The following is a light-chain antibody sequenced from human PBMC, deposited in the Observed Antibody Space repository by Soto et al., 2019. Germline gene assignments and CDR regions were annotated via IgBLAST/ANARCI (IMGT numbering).Light chain of an antibody. CDR3: CSYAGSYTLV. V-gene: IGLV2-11*01. CDR1: SSDVGGYNY. J-gene: IGLJ1*01. Sequence: QSVLTQPRSVSGSPGQSVTISCTGTSSDVGGYNYVSWYQQHPGKAPKLMIYDVNKRPSGVPDSFSGSKSGNTASLTISGLQAEDEADYYCCSYAGSYTLVFGTGTKLTVL. CDR2: DVN.